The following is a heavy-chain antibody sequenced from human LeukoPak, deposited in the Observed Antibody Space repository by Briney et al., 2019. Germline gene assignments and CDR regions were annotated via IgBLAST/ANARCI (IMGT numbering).Heavy chain of an antibody. CDR1: GGSFSGYY. J-gene: IGHJ5*01. V-gene: IGHV4-34*01. CDR2: INHSGST. D-gene: IGHD3-10*01. CDR3: ARDSGTTGEVKFDS. Sequence: KPSETLSLTCAVYGGSFSGYYWSWIRQPPGKGLEWIGEINHSGSTNYNPSLKSRVTISVDTSKNKFSLKLSSVTAAEAVVYYCARDSGTTGEVKFDSWGQGTLVTVSS.